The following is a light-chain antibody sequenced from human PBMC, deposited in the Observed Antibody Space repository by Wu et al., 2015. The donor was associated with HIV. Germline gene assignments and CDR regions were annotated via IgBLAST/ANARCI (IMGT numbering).Light chain of an antibody. V-gene: IGKV3-11*01. Sequence: EIVLTQSPATQSLSPGQRATLSCRASQSVSKYLAWYQQKPGQAPRLLIYGAFTRVTGIPARFTGSGSGTDFTLTISNIEPEDFAVYYCQQGYNWPLTFGQGTRLEIK. CDR2: GAF. J-gene: IGKJ5*01. CDR1: QSVSKY. CDR3: QQGYNWPLT.